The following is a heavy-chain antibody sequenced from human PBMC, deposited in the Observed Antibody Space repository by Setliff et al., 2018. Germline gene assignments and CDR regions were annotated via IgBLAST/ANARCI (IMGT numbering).Heavy chain of an antibody. D-gene: IGHD2-15*01. V-gene: IGHV2-5*02. J-gene: IGHJ3*02. CDR3: AHRPKMGSDGFYSAFDM. CDR2: IYWDDDK. Sequence: SGPTLVNPTQTLTLTCTFSGFSLTTTGVAVGWIRQPPGKALEWLALIYWDDDKRYSPSLKSRLTIVEDTSKNQVVLTMTNMDPVDTATYYCAHRPKMGSDGFYSAFDMWGQGTMVTVSS. CDR1: GFSLTTTGVA.